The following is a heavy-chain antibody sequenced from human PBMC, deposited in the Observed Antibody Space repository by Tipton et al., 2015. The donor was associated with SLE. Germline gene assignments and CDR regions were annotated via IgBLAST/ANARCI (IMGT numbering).Heavy chain of an antibody. D-gene: IGHD1-20*01. CDR2: IWYDGSNK. CDR3: ARRGLTFNYYYYMDV. CDR1: GFTFSSYG. V-gene: IGHV3-33*01. Sequence: LSLTCAASGFTFSSYGMHWVRQAPGKGLEWVAVIWYDGSNKYYADSVKGRFTISRDNSKNTVYLQMNSLRAEDTAVYYCARRGLTFNYYYYMDVWGKGTTVTVSS. J-gene: IGHJ6*03.